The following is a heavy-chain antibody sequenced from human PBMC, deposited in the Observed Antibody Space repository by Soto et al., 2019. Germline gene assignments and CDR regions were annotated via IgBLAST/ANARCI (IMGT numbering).Heavy chain of an antibody. CDR2: INAYNGNT. J-gene: IGHJ4*02. Sequence: QVQLVQCGAEVKKPGASVKVSCKASGYTFTNCGISWVRQARGQGFEWMGWINAYNGNTKSAQKLQGRVTLTTDTSTSTAYMELRSLRSDDTAVYYCARDAAAGLNDCWGQGTLVTVSS. CDR1: GYTFTNCG. D-gene: IGHD6-13*01. V-gene: IGHV1-18*01. CDR3: ARDAAAGLNDC.